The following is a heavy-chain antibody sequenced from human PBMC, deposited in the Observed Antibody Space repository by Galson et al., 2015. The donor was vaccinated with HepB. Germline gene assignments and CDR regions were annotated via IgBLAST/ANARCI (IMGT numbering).Heavy chain of an antibody. V-gene: IGHV1-18*01. D-gene: IGHD2-2*03. CDR3: AVFGYCSRTSCPTLFDY. Sequence: SVKVSCKASGGTFSSYGISWVRQAPGQGLEWMGWISAYNGNTNYAQKLQGRVTMTTDTSTSTAYMELRSLRSEDTAVYYCAVFGYCSRTSCPTLFDYWGQGTLVTVSS. CDR1: GGTFSSYG. J-gene: IGHJ4*02. CDR2: ISAYNGNT.